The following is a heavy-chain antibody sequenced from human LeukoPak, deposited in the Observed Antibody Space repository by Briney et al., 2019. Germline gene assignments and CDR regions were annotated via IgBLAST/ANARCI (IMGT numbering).Heavy chain of an antibody. D-gene: IGHD3-3*01. V-gene: IGHV4-39*01. Sequence: SETLSLTCAVSGGSISSGGYYWGWIRQPPGKGLEWIGGIHYSGNTYYNPSLKSRVTISVDTSKNQFSLKLSSVTAADPAVYYCARLGAGPTYYDFWSGYSSFYFDYWGQGTLVTVSS. J-gene: IGHJ4*02. CDR1: GGSISSGGYY. CDR3: ARLGAGPTYYDFWSGYSSFYFDY. CDR2: IHYSGNT.